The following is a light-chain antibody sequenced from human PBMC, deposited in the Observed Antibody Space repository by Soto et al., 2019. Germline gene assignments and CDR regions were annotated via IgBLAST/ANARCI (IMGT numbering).Light chain of an antibody. CDR1: SSNIGAAYD. V-gene: IGLV1-40*01. J-gene: IGLJ2*01. Sequence: QSVLTQPPSVSGAPGQRVTISCTGSSSNIGAAYDVDWYQQLPGTAPKLLIYGNSNRPSGVPDRFSGSKSGTSASLAITGLQAEDEADYYCRSYDSSLSGYVFGGGTKVTVL. CDR2: GNS. CDR3: RSYDSSLSGYV.